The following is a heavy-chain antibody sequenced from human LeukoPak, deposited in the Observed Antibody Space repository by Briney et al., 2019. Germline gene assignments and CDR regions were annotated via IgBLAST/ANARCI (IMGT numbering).Heavy chain of an antibody. D-gene: IGHD3-16*02. CDR3: ARGSDFVWGSYRPYFDY. CDR1: GFTFSDYN. CDR2: ISGSTSYI. Sequence: PGGSLRLSCAASGFTFSDYNMNWVRQAPGKGLEWVSSISGSTSYIYYADSVRGRFTISRDNAKNSLYLQMNSPRAEDTAVYYCARGSDFVWGSYRPYFDYWGQGTLVTVSS. J-gene: IGHJ4*02. V-gene: IGHV3-21*01.